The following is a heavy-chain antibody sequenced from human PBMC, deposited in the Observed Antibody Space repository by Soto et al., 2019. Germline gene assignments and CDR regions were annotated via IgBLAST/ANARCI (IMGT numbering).Heavy chain of an antibody. CDR3: ARVNSNSNNWVGFDY. V-gene: IGHV1-46*01. CDR2: INPNGGST. CDR1: GYTFTNYY. D-gene: IGHD6-13*01. Sequence: QVQLVQSGAEVKKPGASVKVSCKASGYTFTNYYMHWVRQAPGQGLEWMGVINPNGGSTDYAQKFQGRVTLTRDTSTSAVYMGLSSLRSDDTAVYYCARVNSNSNNWVGFDYWGQGTLVTVSS. J-gene: IGHJ4*02.